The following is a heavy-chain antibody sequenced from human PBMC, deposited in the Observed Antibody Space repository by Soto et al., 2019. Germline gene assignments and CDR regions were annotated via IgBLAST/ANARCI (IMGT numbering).Heavy chain of an antibody. J-gene: IGHJ6*02. CDR2: IYYSGST. D-gene: IGHD1-26*01. Sequence: ASETLSLTCTVSGGSISSYYWSWIRQPPGKGLEWIGYIYYSGSTNYNPSLKSRVTISVDTSKNQFSLKLSSVTAADTAVYYCAGRVGAPDYYYYYGMDVWGQGTTVTVSS. CDR3: AGRVGAPDYYYYYGMDV. V-gene: IGHV4-59*01. CDR1: GGSISSYY.